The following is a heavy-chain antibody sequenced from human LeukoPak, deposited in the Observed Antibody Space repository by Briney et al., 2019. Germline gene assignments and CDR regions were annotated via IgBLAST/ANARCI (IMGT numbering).Heavy chain of an antibody. V-gene: IGHV4-39*01. CDR3: AGSDTAKGQFDY. D-gene: IGHD5-18*01. Sequence: TSETLSLTCTVSGGSISSSSYYWGWIRQPPGKGLEWIGSIYYSGSTYYNPSLKSRVTISVDTSKNQFSLKLSSVTAADTAVYYCAGSDTAKGQFDYWGQGTLVTVSS. CDR2: IYYSGST. CDR1: GGSISSSSYY. J-gene: IGHJ4*02.